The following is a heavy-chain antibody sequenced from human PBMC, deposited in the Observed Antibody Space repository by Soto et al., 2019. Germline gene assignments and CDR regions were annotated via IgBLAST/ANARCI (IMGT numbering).Heavy chain of an antibody. CDR3: ARSGGGSYYDYCYYGMDV. D-gene: IGHD1-26*01. J-gene: IGHJ6*02. CDR1: GGSISADY. V-gene: IGHV4-59*01. Sequence: TSETLSLTCTVSGGSISADYWSWIRQPPGKGLEWIGHISHSGSTNCNPSLKSRVTISVDTSKRQFSPKLSSVTSADTAVYYCARSGGGSYYDYCYYGMDVWGQGTTVTVSS. CDR2: ISHSGST.